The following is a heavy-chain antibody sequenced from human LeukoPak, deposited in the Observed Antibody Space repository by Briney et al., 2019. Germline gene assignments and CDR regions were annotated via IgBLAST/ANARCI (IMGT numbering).Heavy chain of an antibody. CDR2: IYSGGTT. CDR1: GITVSSDY. CDR3: ARGRRHNSDYFPVDV. V-gene: IGHV3-66*01. J-gene: IGHJ6*02. D-gene: IGHD2/OR15-2a*01. Sequence: GGSLRLSCAASGITVSSDYMSWVRQAPGKALEWVSVIYSGGTTFYGNSVTGRFIISRDNPHNTLHLQMNSLRAEDTAVYYCARGRRHNSDYFPVDVWGQGTTVTVSS.